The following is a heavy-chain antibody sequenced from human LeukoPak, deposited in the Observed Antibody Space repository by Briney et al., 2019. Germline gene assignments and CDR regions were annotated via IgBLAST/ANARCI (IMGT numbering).Heavy chain of an antibody. CDR1: GYTFTGYY. CDR2: INPNSGGT. J-gene: IGHJ5*02. D-gene: IGHD2-2*01. CDR3: IVVVPAVPYWFDP. Sequence: GASVKVSCKASGYTFTGYYMHWVRQAPGQGLEWMGWINPNSGGTNYAQKFQGRVTMTRDTSISTAYMELSRLRSDDTAVYYCIVVVPAVPYWFDPWGQGTLVTVSS. V-gene: IGHV1-2*02.